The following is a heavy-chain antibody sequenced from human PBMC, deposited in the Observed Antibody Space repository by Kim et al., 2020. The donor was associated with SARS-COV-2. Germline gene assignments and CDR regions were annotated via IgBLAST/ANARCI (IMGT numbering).Heavy chain of an antibody. V-gene: IGHV3-23*01. CDR3: AKDPFDDRGWRFDT. CDR2: FTCRDGKT. J-gene: IGHJ1*01. D-gene: IGHD3-22*01. Sequence: GGSLRLSCAASGFTCYTYAMSWVRQAPGKGLEWVSTFTCRDGKTYYVDSVKGRFTISRDSSKNTLYLQMNGLRVEDTAVYYCAKDPFDDRGWRFDTWGQGTLVTVSS. CDR1: GFTCYTYA.